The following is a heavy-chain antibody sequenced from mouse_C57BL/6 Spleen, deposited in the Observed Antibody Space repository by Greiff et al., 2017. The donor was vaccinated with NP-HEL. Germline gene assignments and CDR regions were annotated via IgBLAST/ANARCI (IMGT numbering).Heavy chain of an antibody. J-gene: IGHJ2*01. CDR2: ISPGDGDT. CDR1: GYAFSSSW. V-gene: IGHV1-82*01. CDR3: GGWATGGEA. Sequence: QVQLKESGPELVKPGASVKISCKASGYAFSSSWMNWVKQRPGKGLEWIGLISPGDGDTNYNGKFKGKATLTVDKSSSTAYMQLSSLPSEDSAVDVEGGWATGGEAWGQGTTLTVSS. D-gene: IGHD4-1*02.